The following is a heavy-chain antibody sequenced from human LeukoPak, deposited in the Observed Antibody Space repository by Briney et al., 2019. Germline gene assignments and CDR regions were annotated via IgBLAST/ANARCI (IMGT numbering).Heavy chain of an antibody. CDR2: ISGSGGST. J-gene: IGHJ4*02. Sequence: PGGSLRLSCAASGFTFSSCAMSWVRQAPGKGLEWVSGISGSGGSTYYADSVKGRFTISRDNSKNTLYLQMNSLRAEDTAVYYCARQKTTVTTAYFDYWGQGTLVTVSS. CDR1: GFTFSSCA. D-gene: IGHD4-17*01. CDR3: ARQKTTVTTAYFDY. V-gene: IGHV3-23*01.